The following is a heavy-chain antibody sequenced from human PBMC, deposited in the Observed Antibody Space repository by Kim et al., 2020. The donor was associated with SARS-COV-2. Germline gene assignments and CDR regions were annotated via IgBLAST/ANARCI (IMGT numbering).Heavy chain of an antibody. V-gene: IGHV3-53*01. CDR1: EFSVSTKT. Sequence: GGSLRLSCAASEFSVSTKTMTWVHQTPGKGLEWVSIIYRNGTTYYADSVKGRFTTSRDTSKNTLYLQMDNLGADDTAVYYCAGDNYNNYWYKYWGQGTLVTVSA. J-gene: IGHJ4*02. D-gene: IGHD1-20*01. CDR3: AGDNYNNYWYKY. CDR2: IYRNGTT.